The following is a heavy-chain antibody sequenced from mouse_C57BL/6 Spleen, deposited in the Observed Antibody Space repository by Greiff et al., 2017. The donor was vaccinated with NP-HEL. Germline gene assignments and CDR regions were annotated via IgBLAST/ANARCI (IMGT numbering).Heavy chain of an antibody. D-gene: IGHD1-1*01. CDR3: AGTTVVATRYFEV. J-gene: IGHJ1*03. Sequence: VQLQQPGAELVKPGASVKMSCKASGYTFTSYWITWVKQRPGQGLEWIGDIYPGSGSTNYNEKFKSKATLTVDTSSSTAYLQLSSLTSEDSAVYYGAGTTVVATRYFEVWGTGTTVTVSS. V-gene: IGHV1-55*01. CDR1: GYTFTSYW. CDR2: IYPGSGST.